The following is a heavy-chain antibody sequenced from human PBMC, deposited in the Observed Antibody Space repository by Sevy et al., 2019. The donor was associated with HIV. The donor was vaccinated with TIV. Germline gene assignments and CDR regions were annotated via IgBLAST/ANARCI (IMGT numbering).Heavy chain of an antibody. CDR1: GGSISNNNCY. CDR3: ARHALFTIFGVVIDPKMYYFDY. Sequence: SETLSLTCTVSGGSISNNNCYWGWIRQSPGKGLEWIGTINYSGSTDYNPSLKSRVTISVDTSKNQFSLKLSSVTAADTAVYYCARHALFTIFGVVIDPKMYYFDYWGQGTQVTVSS. V-gene: IGHV4-39*01. CDR2: INYSGST. D-gene: IGHD3-3*01. J-gene: IGHJ4*02.